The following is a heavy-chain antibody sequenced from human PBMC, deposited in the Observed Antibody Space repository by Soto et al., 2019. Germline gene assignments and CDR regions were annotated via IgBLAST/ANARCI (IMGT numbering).Heavy chain of an antibody. Sequence: QVQLVQSGAEVKKPGSSVKVSCKASGGTFSSYAISWVRQAPGQGLEWMGGNIPIFGTANYAQKFQGRVTITADKSTSTAYMELSSLRSEDTAVYYCARNLGDSSGYYSGYNWFDPWGQGTLVTVSS. D-gene: IGHD3-22*01. J-gene: IGHJ5*02. CDR3: ARNLGDSSGYYSGYNWFDP. V-gene: IGHV1-69*06. CDR2: NIPIFGTA. CDR1: GGTFSSYA.